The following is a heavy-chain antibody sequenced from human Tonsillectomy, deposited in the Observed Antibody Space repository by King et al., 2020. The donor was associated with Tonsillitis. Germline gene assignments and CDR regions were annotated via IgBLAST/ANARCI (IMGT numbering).Heavy chain of an antibody. CDR2: ISASGGST. CDR3: AKASYIWSLRCIDY. J-gene: IGHJ4*02. D-gene: IGHD3-3*01. CDR1: GFTFSTYA. V-gene: IGHV3-23*04. Sequence: VQLVESGGGLVQPGGSLRLSCATSGFTFSTYAMSWVRQPPGKGLEWVSAISASGGSTYYADSVKGRFTISRDNSKNTLYLRMNSLRAEDTAVYYCAKASYIWSLRCIDYWGQRTLVTVSS.